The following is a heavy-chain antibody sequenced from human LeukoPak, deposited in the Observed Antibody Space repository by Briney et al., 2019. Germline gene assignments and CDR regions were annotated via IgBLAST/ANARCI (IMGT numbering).Heavy chain of an antibody. J-gene: IGHJ5*02. CDR2: ISAYNGNT. CDR3: ARSDDGNWFDP. V-gene: IGHV1-18*04. CDR1: GYIFRNFG. Sequence: GASVKVSCKASGYIFRNFGVGWLRQAPGQGPEWMGWISAYNGNTNYAQKFQGRVAMTTDTFTSTAYMELRSLTSDDTAEYYCARSDDGNWFDPWGQGTLVTVSS.